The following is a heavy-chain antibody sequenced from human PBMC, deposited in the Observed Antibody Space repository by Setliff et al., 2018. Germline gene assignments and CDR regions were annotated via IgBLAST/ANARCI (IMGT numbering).Heavy chain of an antibody. Sequence: ASVKVSCKASGYTFTNHEIHWVRQAPGQRPEYMGWIKSASGKSKSSERFQGRLTFTRDTSASTAYMELSSLRSEDTAVYYCARANYYDSSGHPVYGMDVWGQGTTVTVSS. D-gene: IGHD3-22*01. CDR1: GYTFTNHE. V-gene: IGHV1-3*01. CDR2: IKSASGKS. CDR3: ARANYYDSSGHPVYGMDV. J-gene: IGHJ6*02.